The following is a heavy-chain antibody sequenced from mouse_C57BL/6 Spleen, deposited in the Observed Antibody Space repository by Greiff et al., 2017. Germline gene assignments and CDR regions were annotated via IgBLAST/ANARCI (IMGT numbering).Heavy chain of an antibody. D-gene: IGHD4-1*01. J-gene: IGHJ1*03. Sequence: EVQRVESGPGLVKPSQSLSLTCSVTGYSITSGYYWNWIRQFPGNKLEWMGYISYDGSNNYNPSLKNRISITRDTSKNQFCLKLNSVTTEDTATYYCARAGEPYWYCDVWGTETTVTVSS. CDR2: ISYDGSN. CDR1: GYSITSGYY. CDR3: ARAGEPYWYCDV. V-gene: IGHV3-6*01.